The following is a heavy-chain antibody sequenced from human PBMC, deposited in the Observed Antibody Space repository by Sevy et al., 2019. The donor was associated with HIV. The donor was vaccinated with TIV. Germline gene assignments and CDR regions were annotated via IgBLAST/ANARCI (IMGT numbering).Heavy chain of an antibody. CDR1: EVTFYNYA. D-gene: IGHD1-26*01. V-gene: IGHV3-23*01. Sequence: GGSLRLSCAASEVTFYNYAMTWVRQAPWKGLEWVSVIDGSGGNLYYADSVKGRFTISRDNSKNTLYLQMNSLRVDDTAVYYCAKRGTYYGGPFDCWGQGTLVTVSS. J-gene: IGHJ4*02. CDR2: IDGSGGNL. CDR3: AKRGTYYGGPFDC.